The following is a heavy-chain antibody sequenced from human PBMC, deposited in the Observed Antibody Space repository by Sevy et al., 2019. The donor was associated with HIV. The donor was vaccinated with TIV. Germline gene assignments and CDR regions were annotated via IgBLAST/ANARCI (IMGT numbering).Heavy chain of an antibody. Sequence: ASVKVSCKVSGKKVPQLAMHWVRQAPGKGLEWMATFDPEDGETFYAQNFQGRVTMTEDTSRDTAYMELSSLRSEDAAVYYCATTKDYYESSGSPFDDWGQGTLVTVSS. J-gene: IGHJ4*02. CDR3: ATTKDYYESSGSPFDD. CDR1: GKKVPQLA. V-gene: IGHV1-24*01. D-gene: IGHD3-22*01. CDR2: FDPEDGET.